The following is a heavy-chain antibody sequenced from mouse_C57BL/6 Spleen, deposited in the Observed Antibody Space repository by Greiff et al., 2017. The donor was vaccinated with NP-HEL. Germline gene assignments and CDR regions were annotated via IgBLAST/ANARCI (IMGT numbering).Heavy chain of an antibody. D-gene: IGHD4-1*01. V-gene: IGHV3-6*01. CDR2: ISYDGSN. J-gene: IGHJ2*01. Sequence: EVQLQESGPGLVKPSQSLSLTCSVTGYSITSGYYWNWIRQFPGNKLEWMGYISYDGSNNYNPSLKNRISITRDTSKNQFFLKLNSVTTEDTATYYCAREVLGSYYFDYWGQGTTLTVSS. CDR3: AREVLGSYYFDY. CDR1: GYSITSGYY.